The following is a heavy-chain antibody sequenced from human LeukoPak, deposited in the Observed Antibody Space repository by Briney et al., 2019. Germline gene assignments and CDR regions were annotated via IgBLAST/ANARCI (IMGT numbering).Heavy chain of an antibody. J-gene: IGHJ4*02. CDR2: IYSSGST. V-gene: IGHV4-59*01. Sequence: SETLSLTCTVSGGSISSYYWSWIRQPPGKGLEWIGYIYSSGSTNYNPSLKSRVTISVDTSKNQFSLKLSFVTAADTAVYYCARDSAAGTPFDYWGQGTLVTVSS. D-gene: IGHD6-13*01. CDR3: ARDSAAGTPFDY. CDR1: GGSISSYY.